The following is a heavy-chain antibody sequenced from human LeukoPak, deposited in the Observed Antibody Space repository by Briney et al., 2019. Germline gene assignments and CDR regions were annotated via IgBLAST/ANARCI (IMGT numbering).Heavy chain of an antibody. CDR2: INSDGSST. Sequence: GGSLRLSCAASGFTFSSYWMHWVRQAPGKGLVWVSRINSDGSSTSYADSVKGRFTISRDNAKNTLYLQMNSLRAEDTAVYYCARGGPYGDPTFDYWGQGTLVTVSS. CDR1: GFTFSSYW. CDR3: ARGGPYGDPTFDY. D-gene: IGHD4-17*01. V-gene: IGHV3-74*01. J-gene: IGHJ4*02.